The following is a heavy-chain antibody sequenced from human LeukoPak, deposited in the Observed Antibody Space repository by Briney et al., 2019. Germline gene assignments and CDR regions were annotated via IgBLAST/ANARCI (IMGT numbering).Heavy chain of an antibody. CDR2: IIPIFGTS. CDR1: GGPFNAYA. J-gene: IGHJ4*02. V-gene: IGHV1-69*05. Sequence: SVKVSCKASGGPFNAYAISWVRQAPGQGLEWMGGIIPIFGTSNYAQKLQGRVTISTDESTSTAYMEVSSLRSEDTAIYYCARGLDASMETAYDYWGQGTLVTVSS. CDR3: ARGLDASMETAYDY. D-gene: IGHD5-18*01.